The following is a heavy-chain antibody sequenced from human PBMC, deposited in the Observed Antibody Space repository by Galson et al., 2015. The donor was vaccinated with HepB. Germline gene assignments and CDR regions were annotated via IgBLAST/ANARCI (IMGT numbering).Heavy chain of an antibody. CDR1: GYTFTSYG. Sequence: SVKVSCKACGYTFTSYGISWVRQAPGQGLEWMGWISGYNGNTNYAQKFQGRVTMTRDTSISTAYMELSRLRSDDTAVYYCAREGLPAFKAVAGTEGYYYYYYGMDVWGQGTTVTVSS. CDR3: AREGLPAFKAVAGTEGYYYYYYGMDV. D-gene: IGHD6-19*01. CDR2: ISGYNGNT. J-gene: IGHJ6*02. V-gene: IGHV1-18*01.